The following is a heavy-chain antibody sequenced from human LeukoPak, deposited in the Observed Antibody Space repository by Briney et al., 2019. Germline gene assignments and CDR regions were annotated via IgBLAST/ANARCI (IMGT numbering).Heavy chain of an antibody. CDR3: ARNDFWSGYLDY. J-gene: IGHJ4*02. CDR1: GFTFSSYA. Sequence: LRLSCAASGFTFSSYAMSWVRQAPGKGLEWIGYIYYSGSTYYNPSLKSRVTISVDTSKNQFSLKLSSVTAADTAVYYCARNDFWSGYLDYWGQGTLVTVSS. V-gene: IGHV4-30-4*07. D-gene: IGHD3-3*01. CDR2: IYYSGST.